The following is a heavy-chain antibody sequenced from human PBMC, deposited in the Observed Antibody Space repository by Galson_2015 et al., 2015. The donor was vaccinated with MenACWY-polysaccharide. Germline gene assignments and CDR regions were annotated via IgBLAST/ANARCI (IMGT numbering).Heavy chain of an antibody. CDR1: GLTFSDAW. V-gene: IGHV3-15*01. Sequence: SLRLSCAASGLTFSDAWMSWVRQGPGMGLEWVGHIKRKIDGGTADYAAPVKGRFTISRDDSKNTLYLQMNSLKIEDTAVYYCTRDSSGGYDYWVQGTPVTVSS. CDR2: IKRKIDGGTA. J-gene: IGHJ4*02. CDR3: TRDSSGGYDY. D-gene: IGHD2-15*01.